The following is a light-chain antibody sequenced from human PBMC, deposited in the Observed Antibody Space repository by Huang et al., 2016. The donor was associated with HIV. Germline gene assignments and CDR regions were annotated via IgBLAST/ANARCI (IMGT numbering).Light chain of an antibody. J-gene: IGKJ1*01. CDR1: QRISSN. Sequence: EVVMTQSPATLSVSPGERATLSCRASQRISSNLAWYQQKPGQAPRRLLFRTSLRATGVPARLSGSGSGTEFTLTISSLQSEDFAIYYCQQYDNWPPWTFGQGTKVEIK. CDR3: QQYDNWPPWT. V-gene: IGKV3-15*01. CDR2: RTS.